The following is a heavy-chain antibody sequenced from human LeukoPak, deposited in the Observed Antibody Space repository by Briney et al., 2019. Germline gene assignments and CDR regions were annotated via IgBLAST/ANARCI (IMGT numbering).Heavy chain of an antibody. CDR1: GFTFSSYE. D-gene: IGHD6-19*01. J-gene: IGHJ4*02. CDR3: ARESIAVAGAPFDY. Sequence: AGGSLRLSCAAAGFTFSSYEMNWVSQAPGKWMEWVSYISSGSTIYDADSVKGRFTISRDNAKNSLYLQMNSLRAEDTAVYYCARESIAVAGAPFDYWGQGTLVTVSS. CDR2: ISSGSTI. V-gene: IGHV3-48*03.